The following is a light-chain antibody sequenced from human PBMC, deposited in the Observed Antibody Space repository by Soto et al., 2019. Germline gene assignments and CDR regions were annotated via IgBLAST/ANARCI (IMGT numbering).Light chain of an antibody. CDR2: KAS. CDR3: QQHANYPIT. J-gene: IGKJ4*01. Sequence: DIQMTQSPSTLSASIGDRVTITCRASRNIGSWLAWYQQKAGKAPNLLIYKASTLETGVPSRFSGSASGTEFTLTISSLQPDDFATYYCQQHANYPITFGGGTNVEI. CDR1: RNIGSW. V-gene: IGKV1-5*03.